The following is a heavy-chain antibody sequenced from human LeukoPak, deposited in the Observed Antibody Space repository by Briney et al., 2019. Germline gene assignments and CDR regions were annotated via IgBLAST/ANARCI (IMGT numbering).Heavy chain of an antibody. CDR3: AKDNSLGARGAFDI. V-gene: IGHV1-2*02. CDR1: GYTFTGYY. CDR2: INPNSGGT. Sequence: ASVKVSCKASGYTFTGYYMHWVRQAPGQGLEWMGWINPNSGGTNYAQKFQGRVTMTRDTSISTAYMELSRLRAEDTALYYCAKDNSLGARGAFDIWGQGTMVTVSS. D-gene: IGHD1-26*01. J-gene: IGHJ3*02.